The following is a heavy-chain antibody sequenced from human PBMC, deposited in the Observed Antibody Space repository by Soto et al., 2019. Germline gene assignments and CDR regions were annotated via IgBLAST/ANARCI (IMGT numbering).Heavy chain of an antibody. CDR1: GYTFSSYY. V-gene: IGHV1-46*03. CDR2: INPSGGYT. J-gene: IGHJ4*01. CDR3: AREPLTYYYDSSGYGLGFDY. D-gene: IGHD3-22*01. Sequence: ASVKVSCKASGYTFSSYYMNWVRQAPGQGLEWLGIINPSGGYTTYAQRFLGRVTMTSDTSTSTVHMELGSLTSEDTAVYYCAREPLTYYYDSSGYGLGFDYWG.